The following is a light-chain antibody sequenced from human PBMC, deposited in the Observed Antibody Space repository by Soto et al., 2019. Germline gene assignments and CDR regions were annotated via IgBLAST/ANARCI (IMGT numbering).Light chain of an antibody. V-gene: IGLV2-8*01. CDR3: SSSAGTNSFVL. Sequence: QSALTQPPTASGSPGQSVTISCTGTSSDIGGYNSVSWYQQHPGKAPKLMIYEVNKRPLGVPERFSGSKSGNTASLTVSGLQAADEADYYCSSSAGTNSFVLFGGGTKLTVL. J-gene: IGLJ3*02. CDR2: EVN. CDR1: SSDIGGYNS.